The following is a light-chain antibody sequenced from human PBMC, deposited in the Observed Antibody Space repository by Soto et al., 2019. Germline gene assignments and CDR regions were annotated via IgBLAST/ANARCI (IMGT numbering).Light chain of an antibody. CDR3: LQDHDDSWA. CDR2: AAS. J-gene: IGKJ1*01. Sequence: SASVGDRITITCRASQDIGNDLGWYQQKPGKAPKVLIYAASNLHSGVPSRFSGSRSGADFTLTISGLQPEDFATYYCLQDHDDSWAFGQGTKVDIK. V-gene: IGKV1-6*01. CDR1: QDIGND.